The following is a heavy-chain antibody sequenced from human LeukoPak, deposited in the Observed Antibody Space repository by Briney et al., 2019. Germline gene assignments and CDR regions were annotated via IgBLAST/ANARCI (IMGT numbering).Heavy chain of an antibody. CDR1: GFTYSTYA. V-gene: IGHV3-23*01. D-gene: IGHD3-10*01. J-gene: IGHJ6*02. CDR3: AGLLLWFGELSYYYGMDV. CDR2: ISGIGGST. Sequence: GGSLRLSCAASGFTYSTYAMSWVRQAPGKGLEWVSAISGIGGSTYYADSVKGRFTISRDNSKNTLYLQMNSLRAEDTAVYYCAGLLLWFGELSYYYGMDVWGQGTTVTVSS.